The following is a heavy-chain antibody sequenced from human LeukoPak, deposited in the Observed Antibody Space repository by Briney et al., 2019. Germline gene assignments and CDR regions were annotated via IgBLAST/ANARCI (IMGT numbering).Heavy chain of an antibody. D-gene: IGHD3-10*01. CDR3: ARPHYYGSGSYSAFDI. CDR1: GFTFSDYY. CDR2: ISGSGSTI. J-gene: IGHJ3*02. Sequence: GGSLRLSCAASGFTFSDYYMSWIRQAPGKGLEWVSYISGSGSTIYYADSVKGRFTISRDNAKNSLYLQMNSLRAEDTAVYYCARPHYYGSGSYSAFDIWGQGTMVTVSS. V-gene: IGHV3-11*04.